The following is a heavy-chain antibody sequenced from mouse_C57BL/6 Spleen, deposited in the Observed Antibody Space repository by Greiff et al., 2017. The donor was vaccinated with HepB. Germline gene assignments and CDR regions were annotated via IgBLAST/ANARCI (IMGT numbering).Heavy chain of an antibody. J-gene: IGHJ4*01. CDR2: INPGSGGT. CDR1: GYAFTNYL. V-gene: IGHV1-54*01. Sequence: QVQLQQSGAELVRPGTSVKVSCKASGYAFTNYLIEWVKQRPGQGLEWIGVINPGSGGTKYNEKFKGKATLTADKSSSTAYMQLSSLTSEDSAVYFCARWNGDYDRDYWGQGTSVTVSS. CDR3: ARWNGDYDRDY.